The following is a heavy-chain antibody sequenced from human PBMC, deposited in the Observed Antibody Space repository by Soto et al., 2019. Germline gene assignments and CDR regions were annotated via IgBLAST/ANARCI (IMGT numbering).Heavy chain of an antibody. CDR3: AREAPPRDSSGHNFDY. CDR1: GYTFTSYG. CDR2: ISAYNGNT. J-gene: IGHJ4*02. Sequence: QVQLVQSGAEVKKPWASVKVSCKASGYTFTSYGISWVRQAPGQGLEWMGWISAYNGNTNYAQKLQGRVTMTTDTSTRTAYMELRSLRSDDTAVYYCAREAPPRDSSGHNFDYWGQGTLVTVSS. V-gene: IGHV1-18*01. D-gene: IGHD3-22*01.